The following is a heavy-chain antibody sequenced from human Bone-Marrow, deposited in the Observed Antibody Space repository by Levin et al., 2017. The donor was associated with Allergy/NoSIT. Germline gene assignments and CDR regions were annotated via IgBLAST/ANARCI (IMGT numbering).Heavy chain of an antibody. Sequence: GGSLRLSCAASGLSFSNYDMNWVRQAPGKGLEWVSSISGGSSRIYYADSVKGRFTISRDNAKNSLYLQMNSPRVEDTAVYYCASWAMFYYDGSDFDYFYYGVDVWGQGTTVTVSS. CDR2: ISGGSSRI. D-gene: IGHD3-16*01. V-gene: IGHV3-21*06. CDR1: GLSFSNYD. J-gene: IGHJ6*02. CDR3: ASWAMFYYDGSDFDYFYYGVDV.